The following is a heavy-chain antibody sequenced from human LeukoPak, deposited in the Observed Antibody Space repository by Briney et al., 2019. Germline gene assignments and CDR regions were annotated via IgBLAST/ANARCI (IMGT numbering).Heavy chain of an antibody. CDR3: ARDNTDALDI. V-gene: IGHV3-48*03. J-gene: IGHJ3*02. Sequence: GGSLRLSCAASGFTFSSYEMNWVRQAPGKGLEWVSYISSSGGTIYYTDSVKGRFTISRDNANNSLYLQMNSLRTEDTAVYYCARDNTDALDIWGQGTMVSVSS. CDR2: ISSSGGTI. CDR1: GFTFSSYE.